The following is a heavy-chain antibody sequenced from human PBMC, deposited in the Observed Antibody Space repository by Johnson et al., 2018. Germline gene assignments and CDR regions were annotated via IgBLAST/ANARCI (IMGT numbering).Heavy chain of an antibody. J-gene: IGHJ6*02. V-gene: IGHV3-30*18. Sequence: QVQLGESGGGVVQPGRSLRLSCAASGFTFSSYGMHWVHQAPGKGLEWVAVISYDGSNKYYADSVKGRFTISRANSKNTLYLQMNSLRAEDTAVYYCAKYSSSSNYYYGMDVWGQGTTVTVSS. CDR1: GFTFSSYG. CDR2: ISYDGSNK. CDR3: AKYSSSSNYYYGMDV. D-gene: IGHD6-6*01.